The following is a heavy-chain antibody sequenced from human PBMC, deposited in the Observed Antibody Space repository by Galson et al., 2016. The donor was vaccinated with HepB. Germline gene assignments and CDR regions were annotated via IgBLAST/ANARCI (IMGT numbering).Heavy chain of an antibody. CDR1: GDTLSNHY. Sequence: SVKVSCKASGDTLSNHYLHWVRQAPGQGLEWVGVINPSDGTTNCAERFQGRVTMTRDTSTTSFYMELSSLRYEDTAAYFCAREIGGTSYFEYWGQGTLVTVSS. V-gene: IGHV1-46*01. J-gene: IGHJ4*02. CDR2: INPSDGTT. CDR3: AREIGGTSYFEY. D-gene: IGHD1-7*01.